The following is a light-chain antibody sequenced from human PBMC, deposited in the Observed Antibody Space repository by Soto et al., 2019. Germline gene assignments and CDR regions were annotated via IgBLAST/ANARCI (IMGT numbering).Light chain of an antibody. Sequence: LQMTQSLSSLSASAGHTVPVTCRASQPIGTSLHWYQQKPGKAPKVLISAASRLESGVPSRFSGSGSGTDFTLTISSLQPEDVAAYYCQKCNSTPLTFGGGTKVDIK. CDR1: QPIGTS. CDR2: AAS. CDR3: QKCNSTPLT. J-gene: IGKJ4*02. V-gene: IGKV1-39*01.